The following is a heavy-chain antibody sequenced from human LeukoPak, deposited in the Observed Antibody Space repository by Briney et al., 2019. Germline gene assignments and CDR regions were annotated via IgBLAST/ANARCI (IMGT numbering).Heavy chain of an antibody. CDR3: ARRTTYYDFWSGYYTEFSYNWFDP. J-gene: IGHJ5*02. V-gene: IGHV1-8*01. CDR1: GYTFTSYD. D-gene: IGHD3-3*01. Sequence: ASVKVSCKASGYTFTSYDINWVRQATGQGLEWMGWMNPNSGNTGYAQKFQGRVTMTRNTSISTAYMELSSLRSADTAVYYCARRTTYYDFWSGYYTEFSYNWFDPWGQGTLVTVSS. CDR2: MNPNSGNT.